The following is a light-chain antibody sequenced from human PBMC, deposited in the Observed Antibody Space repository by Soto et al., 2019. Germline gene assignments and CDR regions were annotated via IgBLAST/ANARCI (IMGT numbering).Light chain of an antibody. J-gene: IGKJ2*01. CDR1: QSISTW. Sequence: DIQMTQSPSTLSASVGDRVTLTCRARQSISTWLAWYQQKPGKAPKLLIYKASSLESGVPSRFSGSGSGTEFTLTISSLHPDDFATYYCQQYYSYSTFGQGTKLEIK. V-gene: IGKV1-5*03. CDR3: QQYYSYST. CDR2: KAS.